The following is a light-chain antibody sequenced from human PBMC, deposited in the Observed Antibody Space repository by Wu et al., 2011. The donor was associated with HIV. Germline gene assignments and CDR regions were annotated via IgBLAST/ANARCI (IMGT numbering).Light chain of an antibody. J-gene: IGKJ1*01. CDR1: QSVSSNY. CDR2: GAS. Sequence: ETVLTQSPGTLSLSPGERATLSCRASQSVSSNYLAWYQQKPGQAPRLLIHGASSRVAGIPSRFSGSGSGTDFTLTITRLEPDDFAVYYCQQYGTSPHTFGQGTKVEIK. CDR3: QQYGTSPHT. V-gene: IGKV3-20*01.